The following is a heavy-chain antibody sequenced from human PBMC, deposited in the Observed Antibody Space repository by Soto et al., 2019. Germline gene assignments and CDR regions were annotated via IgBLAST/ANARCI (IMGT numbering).Heavy chain of an antibody. Sequence: SETLSLTCTVSGGSISSGGYYWSWIRQHPGKGLEWIGYIYYSGSNYYNPSLKSRVTISVDTSKNQFSLKLSSVTAADTAVYYWARGMGGLGADAFDIWGQGTMVTVSS. CDR3: ARGMGGLGADAFDI. CDR2: IYYSGSN. D-gene: IGHD1-26*01. V-gene: IGHV4-31*03. CDR1: GGSISSGGYY. J-gene: IGHJ3*02.